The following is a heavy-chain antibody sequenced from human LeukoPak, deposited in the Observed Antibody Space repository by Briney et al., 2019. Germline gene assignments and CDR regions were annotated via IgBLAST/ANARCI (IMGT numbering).Heavy chain of an antibody. V-gene: IGHV4-39*01. CDR1: GGSISSSSYY. D-gene: IGHD3-3*01. CDR2: IYYSGST. Sequence: PSETLSLTXTVSGGSISSSSYYWGWIRQPPGKGLEWIGSIYYSGSTYYNPSLKSRVTISVDTSKNQFSLKLSSVTAADTAVYYCARTSTYSDFWSGKLNWFDPWGQGTLVTVSS. J-gene: IGHJ5*02. CDR3: ARTSTYSDFWSGKLNWFDP.